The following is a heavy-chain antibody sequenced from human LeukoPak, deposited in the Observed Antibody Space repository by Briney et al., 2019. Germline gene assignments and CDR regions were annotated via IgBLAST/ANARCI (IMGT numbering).Heavy chain of an antibody. Sequence: EASVKVSCKASGYTFTSYGISWVRQAPGQGLEWMGWISAYNGNTNYAQKLQGRVTMTRSTSISTAYMELSSLTSEDTGVYYCAVHGGNTPFDYWGQGTLVTVSS. V-gene: IGHV1-18*01. J-gene: IGHJ4*02. CDR2: ISAYNGNT. CDR1: GYTFTSYG. D-gene: IGHD4-23*01. CDR3: AVHGGNTPFDY.